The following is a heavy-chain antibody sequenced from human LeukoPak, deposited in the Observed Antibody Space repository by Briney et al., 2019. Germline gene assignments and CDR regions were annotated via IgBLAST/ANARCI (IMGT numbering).Heavy chain of an antibody. D-gene: IGHD3-3*01. J-gene: IGHJ5*02. Sequence: SETLSLTCTVSGGSISSSSYYWGWIRQPPGKGLEWIGSIYYSGSTYYNPSLKSRVTISVDTSKNQFSLKLSSVTAADTAVYYCARRELRFFPRWFDPWGQGTLVTVSS. CDR3: ARRELRFFPRWFDP. V-gene: IGHV4-39*01. CDR1: GGSISSSSYY. CDR2: IYYSGST.